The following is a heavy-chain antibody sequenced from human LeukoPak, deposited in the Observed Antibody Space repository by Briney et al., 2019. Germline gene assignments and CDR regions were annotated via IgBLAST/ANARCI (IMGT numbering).Heavy chain of an antibody. V-gene: IGHV3-23*01. CDR2: IDNDGGKT. CDR3: AKSGARWSHFDY. J-gene: IGHJ4*02. CDR1: GFIFINYD. Sequence: GGSLRLSCTASGFIFINYDMNWVRQAPGKGLEWVADIDNDGGKTYYTDSVKGRFTISRDNSKNTLYLQTNSLRAEDTALYYCAKSGARWSHFDYWGQGTLVTVSS. D-gene: IGHD3-3*01.